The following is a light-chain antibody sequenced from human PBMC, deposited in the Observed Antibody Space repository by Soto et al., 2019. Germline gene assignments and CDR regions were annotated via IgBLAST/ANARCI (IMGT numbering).Light chain of an antibody. CDR2: DAS. V-gene: IGKV1-5*01. Sequence: DIQMTQSPSSLSASVGDRVTITCQASQDIRNHLNWYQQKPGKAPKVLIYDASSLESGVPSRFSGSGSGTEFTLTISSLQPDDFATYYCQQYNSYWAFGQGTKVDIK. J-gene: IGKJ1*01. CDR1: QDIRNH. CDR3: QQYNSYWA.